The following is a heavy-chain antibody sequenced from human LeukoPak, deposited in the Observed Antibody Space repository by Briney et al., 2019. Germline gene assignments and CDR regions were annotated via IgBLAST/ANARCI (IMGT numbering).Heavy chain of an antibody. J-gene: IGHJ4*02. D-gene: IGHD3-22*01. V-gene: IGHV1-2*06. Sequence: ASVKVSCKASGYTFTGYYMHWVRQAPGQGLEWMGRINPNSGGTNYAQKFQGRVTMTRDTSISTAYMELSRLRSDDTAVYYCARVFRGGSDYYDSSGHYRPFDYWGQGTLVTVSS. CDR3: ARVFRGGSDYYDSSGHYRPFDY. CDR2: INPNSGGT. CDR1: GYTFTGYY.